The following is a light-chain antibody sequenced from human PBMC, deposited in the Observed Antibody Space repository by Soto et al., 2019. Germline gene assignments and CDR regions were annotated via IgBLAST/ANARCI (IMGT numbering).Light chain of an antibody. CDR3: QQYNTYST. J-gene: IGKJ5*01. Sequence: EIVLTQSPGTLSLSPGARDPLSCRASQSITNNYLAWSQQKPGQAPRLLIYGASNRATGIPDRFSGSGSGTEFTLTISSLQPDDFATYYCQQYNTYSTFGQGTRLEIK. CDR1: QSITNNY. CDR2: GAS. V-gene: IGKV3-20*01.